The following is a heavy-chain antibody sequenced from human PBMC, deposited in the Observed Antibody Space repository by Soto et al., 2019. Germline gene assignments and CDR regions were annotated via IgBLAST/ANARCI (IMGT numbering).Heavy chain of an antibody. J-gene: IGHJ6*02. D-gene: IGHD2-15*01. CDR2: IIPIFGTA. V-gene: IGHV1-69*06. CDR3: ARDEGYCSGGSCLYYYYGMDV. Sequence: QVQLVQSGAEVKKPGSSVKVSCKASGGTFSSYAISWVRQAPGQGLEWMGGIIPIFGTANYAQKFQGRVTITADKSTSKAYMELSSLRSEDTAVYYCARDEGYCSGGSCLYYYYGMDVWGQGTTVTASS. CDR1: GGTFSSYA.